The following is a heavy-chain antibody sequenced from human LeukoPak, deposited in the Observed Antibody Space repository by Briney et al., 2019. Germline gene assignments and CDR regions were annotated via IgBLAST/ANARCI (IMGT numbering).Heavy chain of an antibody. Sequence: GGSLRLSCAASGFTFSSYWMSWVRQAPGKGLEWVANIKQDGSEKYYVDSVKGRFTISRDNAKNSLYLQMNSLRAEDTAVYYCAKTGGRVRYFDWLARSYYMDVWGKGTTVTISS. CDR2: IKQDGSEK. V-gene: IGHV3-7*01. D-gene: IGHD3-9*01. J-gene: IGHJ6*03. CDR1: GFTFSSYW. CDR3: AKTGGRVRYFDWLARSYYMDV.